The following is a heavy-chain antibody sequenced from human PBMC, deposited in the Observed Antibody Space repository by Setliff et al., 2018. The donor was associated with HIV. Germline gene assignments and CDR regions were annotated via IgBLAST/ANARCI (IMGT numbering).Heavy chain of an antibody. V-gene: IGHV1-46*01. CDR3: ARVHDYGDYGSRWFDP. CDR1: GYTFTSYY. D-gene: IGHD4-17*01. CDR2: INPGDRST. Sequence: ASVKVSCKASGYTFTSYYMQWVRQAPGQGLEWMGIINPGDRSTSYAQNFQGRVTVTRDTSTNTVYMELKRLTSEDTAVYYFARVHDYGDYGSRWFDPWGQGTLVTVSS. J-gene: IGHJ5*02.